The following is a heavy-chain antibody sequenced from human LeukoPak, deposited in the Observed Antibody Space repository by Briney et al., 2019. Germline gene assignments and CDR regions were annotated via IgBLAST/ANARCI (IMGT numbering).Heavy chain of an antibody. D-gene: IGHD2-2*01. CDR1: GVSFSGYY. J-gene: IGHJ6*03. CDR3: ARHPKDIVVVPAAMGHYYMDV. CDR2: INHSGST. V-gene: IGHV4-34*01. Sequence: SETLSLTCAVYGVSFSGYYWSWIRQPPGKGLEWSGEINHSGSTNYNPSLKSRVTISVDTSKNQFSLKLSSVTAADTAVYYCARHPKDIVVVPAAMGHYYMDVWGKGTTVTISS.